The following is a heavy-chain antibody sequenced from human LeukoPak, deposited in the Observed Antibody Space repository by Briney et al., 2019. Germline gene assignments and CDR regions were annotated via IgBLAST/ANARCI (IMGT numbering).Heavy chain of an antibody. CDR1: GYTFTSYA. V-gene: IGHV1-3*01. Sequence: GASVKVSCKASGYTFTSYAMHWVRQAPGQRLEWMGWINAGNGNTKYSQKFQGRVTITRDTSASTAYMELSSLRSEDTAVYYCARGRAPMVRGVTVYYGMDVWGQGTTVTVSS. CDR3: ARGRAPMVRGVTVYYGMDV. D-gene: IGHD3-10*01. CDR2: INAGNGNT. J-gene: IGHJ6*02.